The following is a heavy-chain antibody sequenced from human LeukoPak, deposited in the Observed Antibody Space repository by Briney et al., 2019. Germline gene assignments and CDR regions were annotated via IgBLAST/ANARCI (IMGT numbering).Heavy chain of an antibody. CDR3: GNSRGSYV. Sequence: GGSLRLSCAASGFTFNTYTMNWVRKTPGKGLEWVSSIGSISDYVSYADSVKGRFTIPRDNAKNSVYLQMNSLRVEDMGVYYCGNSRGSYVWGQGTLVTVSS. D-gene: IGHD3-16*01. V-gene: IGHV3-21*01. CDR1: GFTFNTYT. J-gene: IGHJ4*02. CDR2: IGSISDYV.